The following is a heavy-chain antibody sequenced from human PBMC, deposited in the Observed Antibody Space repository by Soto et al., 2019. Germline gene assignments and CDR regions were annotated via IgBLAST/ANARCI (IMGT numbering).Heavy chain of an antibody. CDR2: ISAYNGNT. CDR1: SYG. J-gene: IGHJ3*01. D-gene: IGHD1-20*01. CDR3: ARDYFCGHVFFLRRYNCIHPKRGVFEF. V-gene: IGHV1-18*01. Sequence: SYGVGWVRMATRQGLEWMGWISAYNGNTNYAQKLQGRVTMTTDTSTSTAYMELRSLRSDDTAVYYCARDYFCGHVFFLRRYNCIHPKRGVFEFWGKGTIVTV.